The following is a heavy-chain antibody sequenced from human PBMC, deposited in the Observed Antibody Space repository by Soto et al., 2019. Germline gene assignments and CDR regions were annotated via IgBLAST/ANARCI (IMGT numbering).Heavy chain of an antibody. J-gene: IGHJ6*02. CDR1: GGTFSSYA. D-gene: IGHD4-17*01. Sequence: WASVKVSCKASGGTFSSYAISWVRQAPGQGLEWMGGIIPIFGTANYAQKFQGRVTITADESTSTAHMELSSLRSEDTAVYYCARPAPDSGDDYYYYGMDVWGQGTTVTVCS. V-gene: IGHV1-69*13. CDR2: IIPIFGTA. CDR3: ARPAPDSGDDYYYYGMDV.